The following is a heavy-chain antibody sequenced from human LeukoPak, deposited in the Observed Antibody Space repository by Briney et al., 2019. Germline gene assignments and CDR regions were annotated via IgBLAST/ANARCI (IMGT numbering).Heavy chain of an antibody. CDR3: ARVGDNTAFDY. Sequence: GGSLRLSCAASGFTFSTYALHWVRQVPGKGLEYVSAISSIGGTTYYANSVKGRFTISRDNSKNTLYLQMGSLKPEDTAVYYCARVGDNTAFDYWGQGTLVTVSS. J-gene: IGHJ4*02. CDR2: ISSIGGTT. D-gene: IGHD2-21*01. CDR1: GFTFSTYA. V-gene: IGHV3-64*01.